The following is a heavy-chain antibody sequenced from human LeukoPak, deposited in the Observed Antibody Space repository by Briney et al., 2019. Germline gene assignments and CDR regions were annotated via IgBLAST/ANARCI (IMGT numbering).Heavy chain of an antibody. V-gene: IGHV1-69*05. J-gene: IGHJ6*03. D-gene: IGHD3-3*01. CDR1: GGIFSSYA. Sequence: SVKVSCKASGGIFSSYAISWVRQAPGQGLEWMGGNIPIFGTANYAQKFQGRVTITTDESTSTAYMELSSLRSEDTAVYYCARGGYDFWSGYIPGGYYMDVWGKGTTVTVSS. CDR2: NIPIFGTA. CDR3: ARGGYDFWSGYIPGGYYMDV.